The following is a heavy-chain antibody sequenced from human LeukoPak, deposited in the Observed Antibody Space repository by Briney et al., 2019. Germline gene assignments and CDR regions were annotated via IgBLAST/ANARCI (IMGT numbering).Heavy chain of an antibody. D-gene: IGHD2-2*01. CDR1: GGSISSGGYY. Sequence: SETLSLTCTVSGGSISSGGYYWSWIRQHPGKGLEWIGYIYYSGSTYYNPSLKSRVTISVDTSKNQFSLKLSSVTAADTAVYYCARARGLGYCSSTSCEHNWFDPWGQGTLVTVSS. CDR3: ARARGLGYCSSTSCEHNWFDP. J-gene: IGHJ5*02. V-gene: IGHV4-31*03. CDR2: IYYSGST.